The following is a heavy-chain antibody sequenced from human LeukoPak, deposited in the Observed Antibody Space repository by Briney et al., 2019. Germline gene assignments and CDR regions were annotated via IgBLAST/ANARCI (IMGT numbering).Heavy chain of an antibody. D-gene: IGHD4-17*01. V-gene: IGHV5-51*01. CDR2: IYPGDSDT. CDR1: GYSFTSYW. Sequence: GESLKISCKGSGYSFTSYWIGWVRQMPGKGLEWMGIIYPGDSDTRYSPSFRGQGTLLADKSISPPYLQWSSLKASDTALYYCARHGDYVRDYFDYWGQGTLVTVSS. J-gene: IGHJ4*02. CDR3: ARHGDYVRDYFDY.